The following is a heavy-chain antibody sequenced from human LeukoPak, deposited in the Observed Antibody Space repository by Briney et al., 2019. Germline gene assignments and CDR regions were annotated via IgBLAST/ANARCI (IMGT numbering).Heavy chain of an antibody. CDR3: ARVDSSGWFYLDN. CDR2: IYSGGST. CDR1: GFTVSRNY. V-gene: IGHV3-53*01. D-gene: IGHD6-19*01. Sequence: GGSLRLSCAASGFTVSRNYMSWVRQAPGKGLEWVSVIYSGGSTYFADSVKGRFTISRDNSKNTLYLQMNSLRAEDTAVYYCARVDSSGWFYLDNWGQGTLVTVSS. J-gene: IGHJ4*02.